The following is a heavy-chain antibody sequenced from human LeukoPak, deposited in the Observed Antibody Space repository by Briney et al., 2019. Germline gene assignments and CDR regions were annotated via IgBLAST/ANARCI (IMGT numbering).Heavy chain of an antibody. V-gene: IGHV1-69*13. CDR1: GGTFSSYA. CDR2: IIPIFGTA. J-gene: IGHJ4*02. CDR3: ASGHGMYQLLSYFDY. Sequence: SVKVSCKASGGTFSSYAISWVRQAPGQGLEWMGGIIPIFGTANYAQKFQGRVTITADESTSTAYMELSGLRSEDTAVYYCASGHGMYQLLSYFDYWGQGTLVTVSS. D-gene: IGHD2-2*01.